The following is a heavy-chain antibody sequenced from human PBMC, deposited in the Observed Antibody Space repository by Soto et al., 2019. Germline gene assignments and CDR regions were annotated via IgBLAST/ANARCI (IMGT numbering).Heavy chain of an antibody. V-gene: IGHV4-39*01. D-gene: IGHD6-19*01. CDR1: GGSISSSSNY. Sequence: QLQLQESGPGLVKPSETLSLTCTVSGGSISSSSNYWGWIRQPPGKGLEWIGSIYYSGSTYYNPSLKSRVTISVDTSKNQFSLKLSSVTAADTAVYYCARKIAVAEFDYWGQGTLVTVSS. CDR3: ARKIAVAEFDY. J-gene: IGHJ4*02. CDR2: IYYSGST.